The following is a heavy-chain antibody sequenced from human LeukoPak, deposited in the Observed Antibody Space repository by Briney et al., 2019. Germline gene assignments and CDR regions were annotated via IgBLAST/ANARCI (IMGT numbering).Heavy chain of an antibody. Sequence: SETLSLTCAVYGGSFSGYYWSWIRQPPGKGLEWIGEINHSGSTNYNPSLKSRVTISVDTSKNQFSLKLRSVTAADTALYYCARGGTAFDIWGQGTMVTVSS. CDR3: ARGGTAFDI. D-gene: IGHD1-26*01. CDR1: GGSFSGYY. J-gene: IGHJ3*02. V-gene: IGHV4-34*01. CDR2: INHSGST.